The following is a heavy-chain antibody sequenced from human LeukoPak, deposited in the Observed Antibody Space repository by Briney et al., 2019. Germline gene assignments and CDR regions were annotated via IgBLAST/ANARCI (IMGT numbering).Heavy chain of an antibody. J-gene: IGHJ4*02. V-gene: IGHV3-9*01. CDR2: ISWNSGSI. D-gene: IGHD5-24*01. CDR1: GFIFNNYA. CDR3: TRVGYIDEGIDY. Sequence: PGRSLRLSCAGSGFIFNNYAMHWVRQPPGKGLEWVSGISWNSGSIDYADSVKGRFTVSRDNAKNSLYLQMNSLRAEDTAIYYCTRVGYIDEGIDYWGQGTLVTVSP.